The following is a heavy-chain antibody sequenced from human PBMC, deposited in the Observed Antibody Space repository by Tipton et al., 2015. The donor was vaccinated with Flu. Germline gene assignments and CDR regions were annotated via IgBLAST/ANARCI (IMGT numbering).Heavy chain of an antibody. CDR2: IYPGDPDP. CDR1: GYSFTNYW. J-gene: IGHJ6*02. Sequence: VQLVQSGAEVKKPGESLKISCKASGYSFTNYWVGWVRQMPGKGLEWMGIIYPGDPDPRCSPSFEGQVTISADKSISTASLQWSSLKASDTAVYYCVRRGGSRSYPYDMDVWGQGTTVSVSS. V-gene: IGHV5-51*03. D-gene: IGHD6-13*01. CDR3: VRRGGSRSYPYDMDV.